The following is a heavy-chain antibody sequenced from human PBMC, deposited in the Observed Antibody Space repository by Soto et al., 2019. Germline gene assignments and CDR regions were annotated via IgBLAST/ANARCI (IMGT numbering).Heavy chain of an antibody. CDR1: GDSISSPHYY. CDR2: IYYTGSN. V-gene: IGHV4-30-4*01. Sequence: QVQLHESGPGLVKPSQTLSLSCTVSGDSISSPHYYWTWIRQPPGKGLEWVGYIYYTGSNFYNPALKSRVAMSVDPSTNQFSLKLTSVTAADTAVYYCAREPKQNYDSTSWNGGFDYWGPGTLVTVSS. D-gene: IGHD3-22*01. CDR3: AREPKQNYDSTSWNGGFDY. J-gene: IGHJ4*02.